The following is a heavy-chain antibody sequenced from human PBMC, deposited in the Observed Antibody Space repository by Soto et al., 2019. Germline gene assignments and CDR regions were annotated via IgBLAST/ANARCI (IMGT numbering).Heavy chain of an antibody. CDR1: GFTFSSYS. D-gene: IGHD3-3*01. CDR3: ARAGPTPITIFGVVISDYYYYYGMDV. CDR2: ISSSSSTI. Sequence: TGGSLRLSCAASGFTFSSYSMNWVRQAPGKGLEWVSYISSSSSTIYYADSVKGRFTISRDNAKNSLYLQMNSLRDEDTAVYYCARAGPTPITIFGVVISDYYYYYGMDVWGQGTTVTVSS. J-gene: IGHJ6*02. V-gene: IGHV3-48*02.